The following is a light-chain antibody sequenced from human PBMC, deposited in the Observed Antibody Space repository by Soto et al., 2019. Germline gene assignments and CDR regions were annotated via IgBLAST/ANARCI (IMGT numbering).Light chain of an antibody. CDR1: QTISSW. CDR3: QQTYNSPLT. CDR2: GAS. V-gene: IGKV1-39*01. Sequence: DIQMTQSPSTLSGSVGDRVTITCRASQTISSWLAWYQQKPGKAPNLLIYGASSLQSGVPSRFSGSRSGTDFTLTINSLQPEDFAVYYCQQTYNSPLTFGQGTRLEVK. J-gene: IGKJ5*01.